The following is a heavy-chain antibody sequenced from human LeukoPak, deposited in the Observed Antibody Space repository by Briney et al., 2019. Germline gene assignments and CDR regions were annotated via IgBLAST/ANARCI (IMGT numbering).Heavy chain of an antibody. CDR3: VRENYSSGWYGIIDY. J-gene: IGHJ4*02. V-gene: IGHV4-59*01. CDR1: GXSISNYY. D-gene: IGHD6-19*01. CDR2: IYYSGNT. Sequence: PSETLSLTCTVSGXSISNYYGSWIRQPPGKGLEWIGYIYYSGNTNYNPSLKSRVTISVDTSKNQFSLKLSSVTAADTAVYYCVRENYSSGWYGIIDYWGRGTLVTVSS.